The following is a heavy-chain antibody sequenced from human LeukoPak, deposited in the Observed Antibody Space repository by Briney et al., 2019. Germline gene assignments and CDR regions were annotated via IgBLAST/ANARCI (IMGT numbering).Heavy chain of an antibody. CDR3: ARDPLGNYCRGTSCYTY. J-gene: IGHJ4*02. D-gene: IGHD2-2*02. V-gene: IGHV1-46*01. CDR1: GYTFTSYY. Sequence: ASVKVSCKASGYTFTSYYMHWVRQAPGQGLEWMGIINPSGGSTSYAQKFQGRVTMNRDTSTSTVYMELSSLRSDDTAVYYCARDPLGNYCRGTSCYTYWGQGTLVTVSS. CDR2: INPSGGST.